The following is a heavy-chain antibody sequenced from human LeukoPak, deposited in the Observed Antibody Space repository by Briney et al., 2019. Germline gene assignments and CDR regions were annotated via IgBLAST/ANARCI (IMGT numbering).Heavy chain of an antibody. V-gene: IGHV3-48*01. CDR2: ISSSSSTI. Sequence: PGGSLRLSCAASGFTFSSYSMNWVRQAPGKGLEWVSYISSSSSTIYYADSVKGRFTISRDNAKNSLYLQMNSLRAEDTAVYYCAREEVPASGVVPAKNDYWGQGTLVTVSS. CDR3: AREEVPASGVVPAKNDY. J-gene: IGHJ4*02. D-gene: IGHD2-2*01. CDR1: GFTFSSYS.